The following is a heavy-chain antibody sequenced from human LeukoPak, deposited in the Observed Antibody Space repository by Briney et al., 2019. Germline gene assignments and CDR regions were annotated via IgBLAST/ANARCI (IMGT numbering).Heavy chain of an antibody. J-gene: IGHJ4*02. Sequence: GGSLRLSCAASGFTFSDYYMSWIRQAPGKGLEWVSYISSSGSAIYYADSVKGRFTISRDNAKSSLYLQMNSLRAEDTAVYYCASEYSSSWYAFDYWGQGTLVTVSS. D-gene: IGHD6-13*01. CDR3: ASEYSSSWYAFDY. CDR1: GFTFSDYY. V-gene: IGHV3-11*01. CDR2: ISSSGSAI.